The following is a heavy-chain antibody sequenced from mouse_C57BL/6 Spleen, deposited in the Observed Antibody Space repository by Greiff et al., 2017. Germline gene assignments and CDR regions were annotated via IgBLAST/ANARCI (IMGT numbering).Heavy chain of an antibody. CDR1: GYSFTSYW. J-gene: IGHJ1*03. D-gene: IGHD1-1*01. V-gene: IGHV1-64*01. CDR2: IHPNSGST. Sequence: QVQLKQPGAELVKPGASVKLSCKASGYSFTSYWMHWVKQRPGQGLEWIGMIHPNSGSTNYNETFNSKATLTVDKSSSTAYMQLISLTSEDSAVYYCARLYYYGSSHTEYFDVWGTGTTVTVSS. CDR3: ARLYYYGSSHTEYFDV.